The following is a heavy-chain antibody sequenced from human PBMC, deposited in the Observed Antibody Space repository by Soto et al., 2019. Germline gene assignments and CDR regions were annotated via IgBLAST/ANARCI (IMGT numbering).Heavy chain of an antibody. D-gene: IGHD2-21*02. V-gene: IGHV1-2*02. CDR2: INPNSGGT. Sequence: ASVKVSCKASGYTFTGYYMHWVRQAPGQGLEWMGWINPNSGGTNYAQKFQGRVTMTRDTSISTAYMELSNLRVDDTAMYYCAKPSQFGDFAGSFDSWGQGTQVTVSS. CDR1: GYTFTGYY. CDR3: AKPSQFGDFAGSFDS. J-gene: IGHJ4*02.